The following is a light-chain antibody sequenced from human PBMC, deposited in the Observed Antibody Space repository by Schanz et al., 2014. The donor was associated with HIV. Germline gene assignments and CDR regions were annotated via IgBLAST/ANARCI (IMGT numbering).Light chain of an antibody. V-gene: IGLV2-14*03. Sequence: QSALTQPASVSGSPGQSITISCTGTSSDVGADNSVSWYQQHPGRAPRLLVYDVTYRPSGVSNRFSGSKSGNTASLTISGLQAGDEADYYCNSYTSSNTRVFGGGTKLTVL. CDR2: DVT. J-gene: IGLJ3*02. CDR1: SSDVGADNS. CDR3: NSYTSSNTRV.